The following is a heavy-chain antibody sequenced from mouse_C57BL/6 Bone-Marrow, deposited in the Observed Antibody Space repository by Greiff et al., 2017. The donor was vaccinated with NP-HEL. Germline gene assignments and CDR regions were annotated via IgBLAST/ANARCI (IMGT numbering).Heavy chain of an antibody. CDR1: GYTFTSYW. D-gene: IGHD2-4*01. J-gene: IGHJ3*01. V-gene: IGHV1-69*01. CDR3: ARWDYDRAWFAY. CDR2: IDPSDSYT. Sequence: QVQLQQSGAELVMPGASVKLSCKASGYTFTSYWMHWVKQRPGQGLEWIGEIDPSDSYTNYNQKFKGKSTLTVDKSSSTAYMQLSSLTSEDSAVYYCARWDYDRAWFAYWGKGTLVTVSA.